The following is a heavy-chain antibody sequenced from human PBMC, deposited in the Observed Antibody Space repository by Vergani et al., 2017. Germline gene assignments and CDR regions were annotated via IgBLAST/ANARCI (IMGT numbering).Heavy chain of an antibody. CDR1: GGSISSGGYS. D-gene: IGHD2-15*01. Sequence: QVQLQESGPGLVKPSQTLSLTCAVSGGSISSGGYSWSWIRQPPGKGLEWIGYIYHSGSTYYNPSLKSRVTISVDRSKNQFSLKLSSVTAADTAVYYCARVMWGYCSGGSCYSGPFDYWGQGTLVTVSS. CDR2: IYHSGST. J-gene: IGHJ4*02. V-gene: IGHV4-30-2*01. CDR3: ARVMWGYCSGGSCYSGPFDY.